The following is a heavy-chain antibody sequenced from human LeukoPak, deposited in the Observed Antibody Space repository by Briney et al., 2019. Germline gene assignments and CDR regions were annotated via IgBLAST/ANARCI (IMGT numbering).Heavy chain of an antibody. CDR2: INHSGST. Sequence: PSETLSLTCAVYGGSFSGYYWSWIRQPPGKGLEWIGEINHSGSTNYNPSLKSQVTISVDTSKNQFSLKLSSVTAADTAVYYCARGPVTIFGVVINLYYYYYMDVWGKGTTVTVSS. D-gene: IGHD3-3*01. CDR1: GGSFSGYY. J-gene: IGHJ6*03. CDR3: ARGPVTIFGVVINLYYYYYMDV. V-gene: IGHV4-34*01.